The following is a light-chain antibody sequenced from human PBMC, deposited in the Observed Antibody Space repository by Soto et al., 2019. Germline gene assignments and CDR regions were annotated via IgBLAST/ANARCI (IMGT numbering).Light chain of an antibody. CDR1: SSDVGGYNY. CDR2: EVT. CDR3: ISLTSRHTYV. J-gene: IGLJ1*01. V-gene: IGLV2-14*01. Sequence: QSALTQPASVSGSPGQSITISCTGTSSDVGGYNYVSWYQQHPGQAPKLIIYEVTNRPSGISNRFSGSKSGNTASLTISGLQTEDEADYYCISLTSRHTYVFGTGTKLTVL.